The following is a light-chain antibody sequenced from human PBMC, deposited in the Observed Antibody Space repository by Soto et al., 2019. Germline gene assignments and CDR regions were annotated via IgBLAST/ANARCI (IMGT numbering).Light chain of an antibody. V-gene: IGLV4-69*01. Sequence: QSVLTQSPSASASLGASVKLTCTLSNGHSSFAIAWHQQQPEKGPRYLMKLNNXGSHNKGDGIPDXFXXSSSGAERXLTIXSLQSDDEADYYCQTWGTAPLFGGGTKLTVL. CDR1: NGHSSFA. CDR2: LNNXGSH. J-gene: IGLJ2*01. CDR3: QTWGTAPL.